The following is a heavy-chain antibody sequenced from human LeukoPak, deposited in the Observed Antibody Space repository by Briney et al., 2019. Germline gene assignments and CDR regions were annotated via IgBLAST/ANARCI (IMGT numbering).Heavy chain of an antibody. V-gene: IGHV4-34*01. CDR2: INHSGST. D-gene: IGHD2-2*02. CDR3: ARGRPIVVVPAAINYYGMDV. Sequence: SETLSLTCTVSGGSISSYYWSWIRQPPGKGLEWIGEINHSGSTNYNPSLKSRVTISVDTSKNQFSLKLSSVTAADTAVYYCARGRPIVVVPAAINYYGMDVWGQGTTVTVSS. J-gene: IGHJ6*02. CDR1: GGSISSYY.